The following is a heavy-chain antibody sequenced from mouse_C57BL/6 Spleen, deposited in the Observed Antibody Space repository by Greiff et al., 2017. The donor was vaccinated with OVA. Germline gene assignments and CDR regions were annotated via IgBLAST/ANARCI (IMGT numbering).Heavy chain of an antibody. CDR2: IYPRSGNT. D-gene: IGHD3-2*02. CDR3: ARPSLDSSGCDY. CDR1: GYTFTSYG. Sequence: VQLQQSGAELARPGASVKLSCKASGYTFTSYGISWVKQRTGQGLEWIGEIYPRSGNTYYNEKFKGKATLTADKSSSTAYMELRSLTSEDSAVYFCARPSLDSSGCDYWRKGTTLTVSS. J-gene: IGHJ2*01. V-gene: IGHV1-81*01.